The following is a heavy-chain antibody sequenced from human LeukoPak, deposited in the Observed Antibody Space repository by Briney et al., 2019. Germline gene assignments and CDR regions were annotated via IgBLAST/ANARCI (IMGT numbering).Heavy chain of an antibody. J-gene: IGHJ4*02. Sequence: SETLSLTCIVSGASISDYYWSWIRQPAGKGLEWIGRIDTSGSTNYEPSLKSRLTMSVDTPKRQFSLRLTSVTAADTAVYYCARGVYIAAAQYAYWGQGTLVTVSS. V-gene: IGHV4-4*07. CDR1: GASISDYY. CDR2: IDTSGST. D-gene: IGHD6-13*01. CDR3: ARGVYIAAAQYAY.